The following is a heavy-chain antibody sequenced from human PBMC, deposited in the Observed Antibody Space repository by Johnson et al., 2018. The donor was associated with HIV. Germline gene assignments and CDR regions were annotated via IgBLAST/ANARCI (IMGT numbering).Heavy chain of an antibody. J-gene: IGHJ3*01. CDR1: GFTFSSYA. D-gene: IGHD2-15*01. V-gene: IGHV3-30-3*01. CDR2: ISYDGSNK. CDR3: AKEDCSAIVCSDDGFHL. Sequence: QVQLVESGGGLVQPGGSLRLSCAVSGFTFSSYAMHWVRQAPGEGLEWVAVISYDGSNKYYADSVKGRFTISRDNSKNTLYLQMNSLRPEDTAVYFWAKEDCSAIVCSDDGFHLWGQGTMVTLSS.